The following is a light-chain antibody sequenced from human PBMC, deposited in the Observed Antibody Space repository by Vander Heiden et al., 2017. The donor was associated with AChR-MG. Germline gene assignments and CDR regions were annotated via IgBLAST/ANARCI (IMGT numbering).Light chain of an antibody. J-gene: IGLJ2*01. Sequence: QSALTHPASVSWSPGQSITISCTGTSSDVGGYNYVSWYQQHPGKAPQLMIYEVTNRPSGVSDRFSGSKSGNTASLTISGLQAEDEADYYCSSYTGSDVMVFGGGTKLTIL. CDR3: SSYTGSDVMV. CDR1: SSDVGGYNY. V-gene: IGLV2-14*01. CDR2: EVT.